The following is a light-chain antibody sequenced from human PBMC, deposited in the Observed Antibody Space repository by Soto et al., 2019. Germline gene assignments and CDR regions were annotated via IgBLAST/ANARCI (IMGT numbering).Light chain of an antibody. CDR2: DVS. CDR1: SSDVGAYDY. J-gene: IGLJ1*01. V-gene: IGLV2-14*03. Sequence: ALTQPASVSGSPGQSITISCTGTSSDVGAYDYVSWYQQHPGEVPKLMIFDVSDRPSGVSNRFSGSKSGNTASLTISGLQAEDEADYYCSSFTTSTSYVFGTGTKLTVL. CDR3: SSFTTSTSYV.